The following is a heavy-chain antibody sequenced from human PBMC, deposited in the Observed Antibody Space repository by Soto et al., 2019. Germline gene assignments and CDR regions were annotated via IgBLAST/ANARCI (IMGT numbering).Heavy chain of an antibody. CDR1: GFTFSSYG. CDR3: AKDAIRFLEWLLEIHFDY. D-gene: IGHD3-3*01. Sequence: GGSLRLSCAASGFTFSSYGMHWVRQAPGKGLEGVAVISYEGSNKYHADSVKGRFTISRDNSKNTLYLQMNSLRAEDTAVYYCAKDAIRFLEWLLEIHFDYWGQGTLVTVSS. V-gene: IGHV3-30*18. CDR2: ISYEGSNK. J-gene: IGHJ4*02.